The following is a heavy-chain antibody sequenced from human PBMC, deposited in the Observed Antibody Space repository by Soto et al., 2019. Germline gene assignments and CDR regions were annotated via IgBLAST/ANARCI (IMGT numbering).Heavy chain of an antibody. CDR3: AKSLAVAAGWFDP. CDR2: ISYDGSNE. J-gene: IGHJ5*02. CDR1: GFTFNTYG. D-gene: IGHD6-19*01. Sequence: PGGSLRLSCAASGFTFNTYGMHWVRQAPGKGLEWVAFISYDGSNEYYADSVKGRFTISRDNSKNTVFLQMNSLRGEDTAVYYCAKSLAVAAGWFDPWGKGALVTVSS. V-gene: IGHV3-30*18.